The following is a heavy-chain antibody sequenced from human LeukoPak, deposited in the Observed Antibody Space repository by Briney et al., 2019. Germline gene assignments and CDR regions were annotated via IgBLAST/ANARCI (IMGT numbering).Heavy chain of an antibody. Sequence: SGRSLRLSCAASGFTFSSYGMHWVRQAPGKGLEWVAVIWYDGSNKYYADSVKGRFTISRDNSKNTLYLQMNSLRAEDTAVYHCAREGEDVVVTAIPYYYYYYGMDVWGKGTTVTVSS. CDR2: IWYDGSNK. D-gene: IGHD2-21*02. V-gene: IGHV3-33*01. J-gene: IGHJ6*04. CDR1: GFTFSSYG. CDR3: AREGEDVVVTAIPYYYYYYGMDV.